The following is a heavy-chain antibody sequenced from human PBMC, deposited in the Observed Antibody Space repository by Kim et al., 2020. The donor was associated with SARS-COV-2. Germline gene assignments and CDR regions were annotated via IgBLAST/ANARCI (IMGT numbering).Heavy chain of an antibody. CDR3: ARAPYGSGNYDSAGFDP. J-gene: IGHJ5*02. Sequence: ASVKVSCKASGYTFTSYAMHWVRQAPGQRLEWMGWINGGNGNTKYSQKFQGRVTITRDTSASTAYMELSSLRSEDTAVYYCARAPYGSGNYDSAGFDPWGQGTLVIVSS. CDR1: GYTFTSYA. V-gene: IGHV1-3*01. CDR2: INGGNGNT. D-gene: IGHD3-10*01.